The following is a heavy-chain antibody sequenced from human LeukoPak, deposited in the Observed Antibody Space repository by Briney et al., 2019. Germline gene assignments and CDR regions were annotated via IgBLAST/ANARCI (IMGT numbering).Heavy chain of an antibody. CDR3: ARVWATSWYYYGMDV. D-gene: IGHD1-1*01. Sequence: SETLSLTCTVSGGSVSSSSYYWGWIRQPPGKGLEWVGSIYYSGRTYYNPSLKSRVTISVDTSKNQFSLKVSSVTAADTAVYYCARVWATSWYYYGMDVWGQGTTVTVSS. CDR1: GGSVSSSSYY. J-gene: IGHJ6*02. V-gene: IGHV4-39*07. CDR2: IYYSGRT.